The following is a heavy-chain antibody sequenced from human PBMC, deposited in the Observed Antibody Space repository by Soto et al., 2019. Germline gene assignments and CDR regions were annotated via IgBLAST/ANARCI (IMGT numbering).Heavy chain of an antibody. CDR1: GFSLSTSGMR. J-gene: IGHJ4*02. D-gene: IGHD3-22*01. V-gene: IGHV2-70*04. CDR3: ARENYYDSSGYYRIFDY. Sequence: VSGPTLVNPTQTLTLTCTFSGFSLSTSGMRVSWIRQPPGKALEWLARIDWDDDKFYSTSLKTRLTISKDTSKNQVVLTMTNMDPVDTATYYCARENYYDSSGYYRIFDYWGQGTLVTVSS. CDR2: IDWDDDK.